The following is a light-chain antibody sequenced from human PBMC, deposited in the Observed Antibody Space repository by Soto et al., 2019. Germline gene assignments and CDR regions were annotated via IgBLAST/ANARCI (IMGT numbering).Light chain of an antibody. CDR1: QSVSSSY. CDR2: GES. Sequence: ELVLTQSPGTLSLSPWERSTLSCRASQSVSSSYLAWYQQKPGQAPRLLIYGESSRATGIPDRVSGSGSGTDLTLTISRLEPEDFAVYYCQKYGSSPWTCGQGTKVDIK. J-gene: IGKJ1*01. V-gene: IGKV3-20*01. CDR3: QKYGSSPWT.